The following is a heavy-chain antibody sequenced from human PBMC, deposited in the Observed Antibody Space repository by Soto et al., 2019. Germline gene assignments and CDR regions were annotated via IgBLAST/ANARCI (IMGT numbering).Heavy chain of an antibody. D-gene: IGHD3-22*01. Sequence: SVKVSCKASGYTFTSYGISWVRQAPGQGLEWMGWISAYNGNTNYAQKLQGRVTMTTDTSTSTAYMELRSLRSDDTAVYYCARADYYDSRSDDFDIWGQGTMVTVSS. CDR3: ARADYYDSRSDDFDI. J-gene: IGHJ3*02. CDR2: ISAYNGNT. CDR1: GYTFTSYG. V-gene: IGHV1-18*04.